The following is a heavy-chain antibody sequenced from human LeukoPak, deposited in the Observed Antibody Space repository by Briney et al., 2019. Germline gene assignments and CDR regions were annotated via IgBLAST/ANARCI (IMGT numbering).Heavy chain of an antibody. D-gene: IGHD1-26*01. CDR3: AKDLVGATL. CDR2: ISSGGGII. J-gene: IGHJ4*02. CDR1: GFTFSSYE. Sequence: GGSLRLSCAASGFTFSSYEMNWVRQAPGKGLEWVSYISSGGGIIYYADSVKGRFTISRDNAKNSLYLQMNSLRAEDTAIYYCAKDLVGATLWGQGTLVTVSS. V-gene: IGHV3-48*03.